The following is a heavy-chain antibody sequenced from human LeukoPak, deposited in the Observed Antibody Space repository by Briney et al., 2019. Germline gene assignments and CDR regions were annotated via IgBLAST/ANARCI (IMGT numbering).Heavy chain of an antibody. Sequence: SQTLSLTCTVSGGSISSGGYYWSWIRQHPGKGLEWIGYIYYSGSTYNNPSLKSRVTISVDTSKNQFSLKLSSVTAADTAVYYCARNGLQRFGELSPWGQGTLGTVSS. V-gene: IGHV4-31*03. J-gene: IGHJ4*02. D-gene: IGHD3-10*01. CDR3: ARNGLQRFGELSP. CDR2: IYYSGST. CDR1: GGSISSGGYY.